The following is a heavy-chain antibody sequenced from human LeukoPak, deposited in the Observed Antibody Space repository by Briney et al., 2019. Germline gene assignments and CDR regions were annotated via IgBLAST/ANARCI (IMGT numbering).Heavy chain of an antibody. D-gene: IGHD2-2*01. CDR2: IYSGGNT. CDR3: ARVASHARHDFDY. J-gene: IGHJ4*02. CDR1: GFTVSSNY. V-gene: IGHV3-53*01. Sequence: PGGSLRLSCAACGFTVSSNYMNWVRQAPGKGLEWVSVIYSGGNTYYADSVKGRFTISRDNSKNTLYLQMNSLRAEDTAVYYWARVASHARHDFDYWGQGTMVTVSS.